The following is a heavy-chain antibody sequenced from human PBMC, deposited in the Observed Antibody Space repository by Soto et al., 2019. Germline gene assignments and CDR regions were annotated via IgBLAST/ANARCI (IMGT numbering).Heavy chain of an antibody. CDR1: GDFISNYH. D-gene: IGHD3-16*01. V-gene: IGHV4-59*08. J-gene: IGHJ4*02. Sequence: QVQLQESGPGLVKPSETLALTCNVSGDFISNYHWSWIRQPPGKGLEWIGYYTGSPNYNPSLQSRVTISVDMSKSQFSLKLSSVTAADTAVYYCATYIKGGGGRGYWGQGTLVTVSS. CDR2: YYTGSP. CDR3: ATYIKGGGGRGY.